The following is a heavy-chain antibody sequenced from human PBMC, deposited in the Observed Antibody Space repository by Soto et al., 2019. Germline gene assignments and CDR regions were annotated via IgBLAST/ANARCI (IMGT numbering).Heavy chain of an antibody. V-gene: IGHV4-31*03. CDR3: ARAAIRGYYFDS. Sequence: QVHLQESGPGLVKPSQTLSLTCSVSGASINSGPYFWGFIRQNPGTGLEWLGLIYYSGNTCYNPSLKTRIIMSVDTSKSQFSLNLTSVTASDTAAYFCARAAIRGYYFDSWGQGTLVTVSS. D-gene: IGHD2-21*01. CDR2: IYYSGNT. CDR1: GASINSGPYF. J-gene: IGHJ4*02.